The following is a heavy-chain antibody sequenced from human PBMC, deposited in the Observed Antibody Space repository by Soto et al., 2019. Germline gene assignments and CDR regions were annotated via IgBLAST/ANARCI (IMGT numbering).Heavy chain of an antibody. CDR1: GYTCTGYY. CDR3: AREEGFRITMDRGRWFDP. Sequence: QIQLVESGAEVKKPGASVKVSCRASGYTCTGYYLHWVRQAPGQGLEWMGWVNPISGDTNYAQKFQDRVIMTRDRSITTVLMELSRLRSDDTAVYYCAREEGFRITMDRGRWFDPWGQGTLVTVSS. V-gene: IGHV1-2*02. D-gene: IGHD3-10*01. CDR2: VNPISGDT. J-gene: IGHJ5*02.